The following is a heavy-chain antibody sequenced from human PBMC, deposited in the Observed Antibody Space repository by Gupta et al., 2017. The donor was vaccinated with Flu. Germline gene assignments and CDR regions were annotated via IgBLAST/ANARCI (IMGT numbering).Heavy chain of an antibody. D-gene: IGHD3-16*01. V-gene: IGHV3-11*01. J-gene: IGHJ4*02. Sequence: QVQLVESGGGLVKPGGSLRLSCAASGLSFSDYYMKWVGLAPGKGLEWVSYISGSGRGIYYAESVRGRFTISRDNAKNSLYLQMDNLRVDDTAVYYCGGDWGSSVDYWGQGTLVTVSS. CDR2: ISGSGRGI. CDR1: GLSFSDYY. CDR3: GGDWGSSVDY.